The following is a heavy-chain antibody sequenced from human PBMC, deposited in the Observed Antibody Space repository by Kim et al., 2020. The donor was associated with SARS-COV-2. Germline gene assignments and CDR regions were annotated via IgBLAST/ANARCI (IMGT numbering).Heavy chain of an antibody. J-gene: IGHJ4*02. V-gene: IGHV3-11*05. CDR2: ISSSSSYT. Sequence: GGSLRLSCAASGFTFSDYYMSWIRQAPGKGLEWVSYISSSSSYTNYADSVKGRFTISRDNAKNSLYLQMNSLRAEDTAVYYCARVRYCSSTSCYGIHYFDYWGQGTLVTVSS. CDR1: GFTFSDYY. CDR3: ARVRYCSSTSCYGIHYFDY. D-gene: IGHD2-2*01.